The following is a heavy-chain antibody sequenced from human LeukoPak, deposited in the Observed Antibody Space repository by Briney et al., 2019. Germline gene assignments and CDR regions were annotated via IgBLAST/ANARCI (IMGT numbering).Heavy chain of an antibody. CDR1: GFTFSSYW. CDR2: ISGSGGST. CDR3: AKVFRYCSGGSCYSYYYYMDV. J-gene: IGHJ6*03. V-gene: IGHV3-23*01. Sequence: GGSLRLSCAASGFTFSSYWMSWVRQAPGKGLEWVSAISGSGGSTYYADSVKGRFTISRDNSKNTLYLQMNSLRAEDTAVYYCAKVFRYCSGGSCYSYYYYMDVWGKGTTVTISS. D-gene: IGHD2-15*01.